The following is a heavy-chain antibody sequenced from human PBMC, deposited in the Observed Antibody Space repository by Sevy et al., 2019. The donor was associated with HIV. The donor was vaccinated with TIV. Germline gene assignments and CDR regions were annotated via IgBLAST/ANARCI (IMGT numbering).Heavy chain of an antibody. Sequence: SETLSLTCTVSGGSISSSSYYWGWIRQPPGKGLEWIGSIYYSGSTYYNPSLKSRVTISVDTSKNQFSLKLSSVTAADTAVYYCATPPILDYGDSRLDYWGQGTLVTVSP. CDR1: GGSISSSSYY. CDR3: ATPPILDYGDSRLDY. J-gene: IGHJ4*02. CDR2: IYYSGST. D-gene: IGHD4-17*01. V-gene: IGHV4-39*01.